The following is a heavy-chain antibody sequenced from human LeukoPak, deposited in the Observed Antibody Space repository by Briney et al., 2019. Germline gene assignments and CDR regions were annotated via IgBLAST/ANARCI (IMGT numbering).Heavy chain of an antibody. D-gene: IGHD3-10*01. J-gene: IGHJ3*02. CDR1: GFTFSSYG. CDR2: ISGSGGST. V-gene: IGHV3-23*01. Sequence: GGSLRLSCAASGFTFSSYGMSWVRQAPGKGLEWVSAISGSGGSTYYADSVKGRFTISRDNSKNTLYLQMNSLRAEDTAVYYCAKLVRGVISAFDIWGQGTMVTVSS. CDR3: AKLVRGVISAFDI.